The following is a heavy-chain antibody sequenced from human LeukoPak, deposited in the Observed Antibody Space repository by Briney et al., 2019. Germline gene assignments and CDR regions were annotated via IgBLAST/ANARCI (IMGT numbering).Heavy chain of an antibody. CDR3: ARGKGYFDY. Sequence: KPSETLSLTCTVSGGSISSYYWSWIRQPPGKGLEWIGYIYYNGSTNYNPSLKSRVTISVDTSKNQFSLNLKSVTAADTAVYYCARGKGYFDYWGQGTLVTVSS. CDR2: IYYNGST. V-gene: IGHV4-59*01. CDR1: GGSISSYY. J-gene: IGHJ4*02.